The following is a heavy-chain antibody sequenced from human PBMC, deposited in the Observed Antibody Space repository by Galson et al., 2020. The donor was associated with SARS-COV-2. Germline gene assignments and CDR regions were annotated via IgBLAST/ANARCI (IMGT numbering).Heavy chain of an antibody. CDR1: GFPLSTSGMC. J-gene: IGHJ4*02. CDR3: ARIRPYYDILTGYYSDIYFDY. CDR2: IDWDDDK. V-gene: IGHV2-70*01. D-gene: IGHD3-9*01. Sequence: SGPTLVQPTQTLTLTCTFSGFPLSTSGMCVSWIRQPPGKALEWLALIDWDDDKYYSTSLKTRLTISKDTSKNQVVLTMTNMDPVDTATYYCARIRPYYDILTGYYSDIYFDYWGQGTLVTVSS.